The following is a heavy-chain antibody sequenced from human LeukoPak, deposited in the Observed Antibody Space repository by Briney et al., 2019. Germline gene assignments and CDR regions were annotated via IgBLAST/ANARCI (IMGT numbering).Heavy chain of an antibody. CDR1: GFTVSSNY. CDR2: IYSGGST. V-gene: IGHV3-53*01. D-gene: IGHD4-11*01. CDR3: ASFTTVTTDGMDV. J-gene: IGHJ6*02. Sequence: PGGSLRLSCAASGFTVSSNYMSWVRQAPGKGLEWVSVIYSGGSTYYAGSVKGRFTISRDNSKNTLYLQMNSLRAEDTAVYYCASFTTVTTDGMDVWGQGTTVTVSS.